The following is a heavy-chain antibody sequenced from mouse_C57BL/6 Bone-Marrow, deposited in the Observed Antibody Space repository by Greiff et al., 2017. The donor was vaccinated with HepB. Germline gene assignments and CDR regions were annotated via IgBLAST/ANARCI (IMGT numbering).Heavy chain of an antibody. CDR1: GYSFTGYF. CDR2: INPYNGDT. CDR3: ARTRNYYGSSPYWYCDV. J-gene: IGHJ1*03. Sequence: VQLQQSGPELVKPGDSVKISCKASGYSFTGYFMNWVMQSHGKSLEWIGRINPYNGDTFYNQKFKGKATLTVDKSSSTAHMELRSLTSEDSAVYYCARTRNYYGSSPYWYCDVWGTGTTVTVSS. V-gene: IGHV1-20*01. D-gene: IGHD1-1*01.